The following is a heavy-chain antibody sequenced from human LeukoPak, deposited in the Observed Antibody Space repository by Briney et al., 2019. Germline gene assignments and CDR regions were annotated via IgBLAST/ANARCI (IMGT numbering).Heavy chain of an antibody. CDR2: IGTAGDT. Sequence: GASLTLSCAASGFTFSDYDMRWVRHATGRGMEWVSAIGTAGDTYYTGSVKGRFTISRENAKNSLYLQMNSLRAGDTAVYYCVRVAKERVGGVYYFDYWGQGTPVTVSS. CDR1: GFTFSDYD. D-gene: IGHD1-1*01. V-gene: IGHV3-13*01. CDR3: VRVAKERVGGVYYFDY. J-gene: IGHJ4*01.